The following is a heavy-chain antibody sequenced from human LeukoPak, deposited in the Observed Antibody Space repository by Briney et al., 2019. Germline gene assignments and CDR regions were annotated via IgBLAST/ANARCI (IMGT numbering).Heavy chain of an antibody. J-gene: IGHJ4*02. V-gene: IGHV4-59*01. CDR1: GGSISSYY. CDR3: ARLDSSGWYYFDY. Sequence: SETLSLTCTVSGGSISSYYWSWIRQPPGKGLEWIGYIYYSGSTNYNPSLKSRVTISVDTSKNQFSLKLSSVTAADTAVYYCARLDSSGWYYFDYWGQGTLVTVSS. CDR2: IYYSGST. D-gene: IGHD6-19*01.